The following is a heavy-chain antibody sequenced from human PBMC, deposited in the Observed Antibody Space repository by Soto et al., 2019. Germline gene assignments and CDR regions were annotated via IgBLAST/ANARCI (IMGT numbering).Heavy chain of an antibody. D-gene: IGHD1-26*01. CDR3: ARDHRGAKYGLDV. Sequence: SPTLSLTCAISGDSVSSNSATGNWIRQSPSRGLEWLGRTYYRSKWYNDYAVSVRSRITISPDTSKNQFSLQLNSVTPEDAAVYYCARDHRGAKYGLDVWGQGTTVTVSS. V-gene: IGHV6-1*01. J-gene: IGHJ6*02. CDR2: TYYRSKWYN. CDR1: GDSVSSNSAT.